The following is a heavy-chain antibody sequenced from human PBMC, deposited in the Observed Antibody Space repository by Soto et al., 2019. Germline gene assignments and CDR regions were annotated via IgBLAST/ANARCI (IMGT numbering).Heavy chain of an antibody. V-gene: IGHV3-23*01. Sequence: PGGSLRLSCAASGFTFSSYAMSWVRQAPGKGLEWVSAISGSGGSTYYADSVKGRFTISRDNSKNTLYLQMNSLRAEDTAVYYCARSDLIYDILTDPRDLWGQGTLVTVS. CDR2: ISGSGGST. J-gene: IGHJ4*02. CDR1: GFTFSSYA. CDR3: ARSDLIYDILTDPRDL. D-gene: IGHD3-9*01.